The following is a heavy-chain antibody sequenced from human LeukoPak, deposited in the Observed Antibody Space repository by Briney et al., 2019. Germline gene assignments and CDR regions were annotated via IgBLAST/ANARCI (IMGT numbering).Heavy chain of an antibody. Sequence: GSLRLSCAASGFTFSNYGMHWVRQAPGKGLEWVAFIRYDGSNRYYADSVKGRFTISRDNSKNTLYLQMNSLRAEDTAVYYCAKDIRAATGSLYYFDYWGQGTLFTVSS. CDR2: IRYDGSNR. J-gene: IGHJ4*02. CDR1: GFTFSNYG. D-gene: IGHD3-9*01. CDR3: AKDIRAATGSLYYFDY. V-gene: IGHV3-30*02.